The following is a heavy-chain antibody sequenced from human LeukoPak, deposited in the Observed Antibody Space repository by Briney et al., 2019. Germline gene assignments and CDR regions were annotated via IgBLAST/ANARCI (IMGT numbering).Heavy chain of an antibody. D-gene: IGHD1-1*01. Sequence: ASLKVSCKASGYTFTSYDINWVRQATGQGLEWMGWMNPNSGTTGYAQQFQGRVTMTRNPSISTAYMELRSLRSEDTAVYYCARGGSELSAQDYYYYMDVWGKGTTVTVSS. J-gene: IGHJ6*03. V-gene: IGHV1-8*01. CDR3: ARGGSELSAQDYYYYMDV. CDR1: GYTFTSYD. CDR2: MNPNSGTT.